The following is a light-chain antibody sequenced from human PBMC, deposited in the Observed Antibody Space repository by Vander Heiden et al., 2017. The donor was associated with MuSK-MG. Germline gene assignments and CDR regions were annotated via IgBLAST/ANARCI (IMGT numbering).Light chain of an antibody. J-gene: IGKJ5*01. V-gene: IGKV3-15*01. CDR3: QQYDDWPPIT. CDR1: QSVRSN. Sequence: EIVMTQSPVTLSVSPGERATLSCRASQSVRSNLAWYQQKPGQAPRLLIYGASSRATGIPARFRGTGSGTEFTLTISSLQSEDFAIYYCQQYDDWPPITFGQGTRLEIK. CDR2: GAS.